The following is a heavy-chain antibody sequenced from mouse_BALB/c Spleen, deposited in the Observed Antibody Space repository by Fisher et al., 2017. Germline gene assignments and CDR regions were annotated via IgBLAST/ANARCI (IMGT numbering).Heavy chain of an antibody. Sequence: KFKGKATLNVDKSSNTAYMQLSSLTSEDSAVYYCARKRYDVGYFDVWGAGTTVTVSS. J-gene: IGHJ1*01. D-gene: IGHD2-14*01. V-gene: IGHV1-69*02. CDR3: ARKRYDVGYFDV.